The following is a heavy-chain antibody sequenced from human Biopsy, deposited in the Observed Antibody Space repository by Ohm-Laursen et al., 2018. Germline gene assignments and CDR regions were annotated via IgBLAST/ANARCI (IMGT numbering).Heavy chain of an antibody. V-gene: IGHV4-59*01. Sequence: TLSLTCAVSGGSISNYSWTWIRQPPGKGLEWIGYFRFEDRTSYNSSLKSRVTISADTSKNQFSLRLSSVTAADTAVYYCALGGGSYVNFDYWGQGTLVTVSS. CDR1: GGSISNYS. J-gene: IGHJ4*02. CDR3: ALGGGSYVNFDY. CDR2: FRFEDRT. D-gene: IGHD1-26*01.